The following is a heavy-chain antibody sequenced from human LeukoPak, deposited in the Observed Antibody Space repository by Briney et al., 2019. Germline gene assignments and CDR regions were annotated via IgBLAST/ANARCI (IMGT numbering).Heavy chain of an antibody. CDR1: GFTLSSYG. J-gene: IGHJ6*03. CDR2: ISSRSTNI. CDR3: ARDAQWLVPEGYFYYMDV. D-gene: IGHD6-19*01. Sequence: GGSLRLSCAASGFTLSSYGMHWVRQAPGKGLEWVSSISSRSTNIFYADSVKGRFTISRDNAKNSLYLQMNSLGAEDTAVYYCARDAQWLVPEGYFYYMDVWGKGTTVTVSS. V-gene: IGHV3-21*01.